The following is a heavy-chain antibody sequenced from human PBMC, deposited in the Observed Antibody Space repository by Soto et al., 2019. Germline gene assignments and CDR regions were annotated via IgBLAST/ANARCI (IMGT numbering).Heavy chain of an antibody. CDR2: IYITGST. CDR3: VKSGSSSWNMWFDP. J-gene: IGHJ5*02. D-gene: IGHD2-2*01. Sequence: QVQLQESGPGLVKPSETLSLTCTVSGVSFSNYYWSWIRQPAGKGLEWIGRIYITGSTHYNPSLQSRVSMSVDTSKNQCSLILSSVTAADTAVYYCVKSGSSSWNMWFDPWGQGTLVTVSS. V-gene: IGHV4-4*07. CDR1: GVSFSNYY.